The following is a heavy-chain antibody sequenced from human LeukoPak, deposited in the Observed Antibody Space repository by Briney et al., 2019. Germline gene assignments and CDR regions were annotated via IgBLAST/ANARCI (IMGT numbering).Heavy chain of an antibody. V-gene: IGHV3-30*02. Sequence: PGGSLRLSCAASGFTFDDYAMHWVRQAPGKGLEWVAFIRYDGSNKYYADSVKGRFTISRDNSKNTLYLQMNSLRAEDTAVYYCAKDQHSSSGALHFDYWGQGTLVTVSS. CDR2: IRYDGSNK. J-gene: IGHJ4*02. D-gene: IGHD6-13*01. CDR3: AKDQHSSSGALHFDY. CDR1: GFTFDDYA.